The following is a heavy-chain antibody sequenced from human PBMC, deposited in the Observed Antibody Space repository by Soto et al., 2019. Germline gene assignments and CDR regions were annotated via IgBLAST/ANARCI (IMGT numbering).Heavy chain of an antibody. CDR3: AREVLLNCSGGSCYRGFDY. CDR1: GGTFSSYA. J-gene: IGHJ4*02. CDR2: IIPIFGTA. V-gene: IGHV1-69*01. Sequence: QVQLVQSGAEVKKPGSSVKVSCKASGGTFSSYAISWVRQAPGQGLAWMGGIIPIFGTANYAQKFQGRVTITADESTSTAYMELSSLRSEDTAVYYCAREVLLNCSGGSCYRGFDYWGQGTLVTVSS. D-gene: IGHD2-15*01.